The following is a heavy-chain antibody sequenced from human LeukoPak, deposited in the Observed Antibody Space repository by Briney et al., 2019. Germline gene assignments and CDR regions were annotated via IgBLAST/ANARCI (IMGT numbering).Heavy chain of an antibody. D-gene: IGHD3-16*02. CDR3: ARDPGGDYVWGSYRAPAMDY. J-gene: IGHJ4*02. CDR2: IYYSGST. V-gene: IGHV4-59*01. CDR1: GASISSYY. Sequence: KPSETLSLTCTVSGASISSYYWSWIRQPPGKGLEWIGYIYYSGSTNYNPSLKSRVTISVDTSKNQFSLKLSSVTAADTAVYYCARDPGGDYVWGSYRAPAMDYWGQGTLVTVSS.